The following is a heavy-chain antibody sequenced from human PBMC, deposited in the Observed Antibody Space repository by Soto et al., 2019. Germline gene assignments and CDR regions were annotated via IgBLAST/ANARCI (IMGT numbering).Heavy chain of an antibody. CDR3: AHKGGRGAGMDV. J-gene: IGHJ6*02. Sequence: QITLKESGPPLVKPTQTLTLTCTFSGFSVSTGGVGVAWIRQPPGKALEWLALIYWDDDKRYSPFLQSRVTIIKDTAKNQVVLTMTNMDPVDTATYYCAHKGGRGAGMDVWGQGTTVTVSS. CDR2: IYWDDDK. CDR1: GFSVSTGGVG. V-gene: IGHV2-5*02. D-gene: IGHD2-15*01.